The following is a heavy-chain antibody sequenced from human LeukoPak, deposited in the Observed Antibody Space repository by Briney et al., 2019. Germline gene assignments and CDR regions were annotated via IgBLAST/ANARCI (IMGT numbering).Heavy chain of an antibody. CDR2: ISYDGSNK. J-gene: IGHJ5*02. CDR1: GFTFSSYA. Sequence: PGGSLRLSCAASGFTFSSYAMHWVRQAPGKGLEWVAVISYDGSNKYYADSVKGRFTISRDNSKNTLYLQMNSLRAEDTAVYYCARGATVAENWFDPWGQGTLVTVSS. CDR3: ARGATVAENWFDP. V-gene: IGHV3-30*01. D-gene: IGHD4-23*01.